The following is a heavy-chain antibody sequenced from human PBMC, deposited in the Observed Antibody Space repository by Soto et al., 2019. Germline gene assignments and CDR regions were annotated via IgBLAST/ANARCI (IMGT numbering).Heavy chain of an antibody. CDR3: ARVPDFDYGDNYYYYGMDV. V-gene: IGHV1-69*13. D-gene: IGHD4-17*01. Sequence: GASVKVSCKASGGTFSSYAISWVRQAPGQGLEWMGGIIPIFGTANYAQKFQGRVTITADESTSTAYMELSSLRSEDTAVYYCARVPDFDYGDNYYYYGMDVWGQGTTVTVSS. CDR1: GGTFSSYA. J-gene: IGHJ6*02. CDR2: IIPIFGTA.